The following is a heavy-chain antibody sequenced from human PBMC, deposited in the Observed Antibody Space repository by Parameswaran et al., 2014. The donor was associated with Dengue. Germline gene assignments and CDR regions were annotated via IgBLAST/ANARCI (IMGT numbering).Heavy chain of an antibody. V-gene: IGHV3-30-3*01. J-gene: IGHJ6*02. CDR2: ISYDGSNK. D-gene: IGHD5-18*01. CDR3: AREGGYSYGYYYYYGMDV. Sequence: WIRQPPGKGLEWVAVISYDGSNKYYADSVKGRFTISRDNSKNTPYLQMNSLRAEDTAVYYCAREGGYSYGYYYYYGMDVWGQGTTVTVSS.